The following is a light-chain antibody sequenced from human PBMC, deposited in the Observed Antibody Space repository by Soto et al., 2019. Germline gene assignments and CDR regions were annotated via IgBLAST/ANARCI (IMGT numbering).Light chain of an antibody. V-gene: IGKV3-20*01. CDR3: QQHGRSPYT. J-gene: IGKJ2*01. CDR1: QSVSSSY. CDR2: GAS. Sequence: EIVLTQSPGTLSLSPGEGATLSCRASQSVSSSYLAWYQQKPGQAPRLLIYGASSRATGIPDRFSGSGSGTDFTLTISRLEPEDFALYYCQQHGRSPYTFGQGTKLEIK.